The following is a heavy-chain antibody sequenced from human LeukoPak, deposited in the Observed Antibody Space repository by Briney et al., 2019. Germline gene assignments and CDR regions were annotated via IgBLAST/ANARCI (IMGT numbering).Heavy chain of an antibody. CDR2: IYYSGST. CDR1: GGSISGYY. CDR3: ARQDFFDSSGYLGVNY. D-gene: IGHD3-22*01. J-gene: IGHJ4*02. V-gene: IGHV4-59*08. Sequence: ETLSLTCTVSGGSISGYYWSWIRQPPGKGLEWIGYIYYSGSTKYNPSLKSRVTISLDTSKNQFSLKLSSVTAADMAVYYCARQDFFDSSGYLGVNYWGQGALVTVSS.